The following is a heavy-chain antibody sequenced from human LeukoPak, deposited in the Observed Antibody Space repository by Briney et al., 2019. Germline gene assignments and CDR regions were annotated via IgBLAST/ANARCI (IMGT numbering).Heavy chain of an antibody. J-gene: IGHJ4*02. D-gene: IGHD1-26*01. CDR1: GGSISSYY. Sequence: PSETLSLTCTVSGGSISSYYWTWIRQPAGKGLEWIGRIYPSGSTNYNPSLKSRVTMSVDTSENQFSLKLSSVTAADTAVYYCARENSGSYREFDYWGQGTLVTVSS. CDR2: IYPSGST. CDR3: ARENSGSYREFDY. V-gene: IGHV4-4*07.